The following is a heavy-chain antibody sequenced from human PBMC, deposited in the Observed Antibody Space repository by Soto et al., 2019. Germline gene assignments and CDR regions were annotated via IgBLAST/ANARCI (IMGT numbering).Heavy chain of an antibody. Sequence: SVKATCKASGGSFSSNTISWVRQATGQGLEWMGRIIPILGIANYAQKFQGRVTITADKSTSTAYMELSSLRSEDTAVYYCARDDPSYSRSWLFIYWGQGTLFTLS. CDR1: GGSFSSNT. CDR2: IIPILGIA. CDR3: ARDDPSYSRSWLFIY. D-gene: IGHD6-13*01. V-gene: IGHV1-69*04. J-gene: IGHJ4*02.